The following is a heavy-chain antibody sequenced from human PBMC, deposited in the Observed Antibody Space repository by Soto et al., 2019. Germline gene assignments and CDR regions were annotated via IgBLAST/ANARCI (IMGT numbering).Heavy chain of an antibody. V-gene: IGHV3-21*03. D-gene: IGHD3-22*01. CDR2: ISSSSSYI. Sequence: GGSLILSCAASGFTFSSYSMNWVRQAPGKGLEWVSSISSSSSYIYYADSVKGRFTISRDNAKNSLYLQMNSLKTEDTGIYYCTTDSYSTMIVVRFDYWAMEPWSPSPQ. CDR1: GFTFSSYS. CDR3: TTDSYSTMIVVRFDY. J-gene: IGHJ4*01.